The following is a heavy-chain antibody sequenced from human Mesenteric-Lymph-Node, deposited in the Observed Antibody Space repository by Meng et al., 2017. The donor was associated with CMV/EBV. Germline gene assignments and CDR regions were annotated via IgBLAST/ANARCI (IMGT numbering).Heavy chain of an antibody. V-gene: IGHV3-30*03. CDR2: LAYDGTSK. J-gene: IGHJ4*02. CDR1: GFTFSSYD. D-gene: IGHD1-26*01. CDR3: VRDRSGVGREGIDY. Sequence: GESLKISCAASGFTFSSYDMHWVRQAPGKGLEWVTLLAYDGTSKYFADSVKGRFTLSRDTSQNTQYLQMNSLGPEDTAIYYCVRDRSGVGREGIDYWGQGTLVTVSS.